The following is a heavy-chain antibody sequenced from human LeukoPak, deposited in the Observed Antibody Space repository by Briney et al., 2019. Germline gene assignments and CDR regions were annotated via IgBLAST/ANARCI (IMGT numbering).Heavy chain of an antibody. Sequence: PSETLSLTCTVSGGSISSYYWSWIRQPPGKGLERIGYIYYSGSTNYNPSLKSRVTISVDTSKNQFSLKLSSVTAADTAVYYCARLAAAGTLQHWGQGTLVTVSS. CDR2: IYYSGST. V-gene: IGHV4-59*01. J-gene: IGHJ1*01. CDR1: GGSISSYY. CDR3: ARLAAAGTLQH. D-gene: IGHD6-13*01.